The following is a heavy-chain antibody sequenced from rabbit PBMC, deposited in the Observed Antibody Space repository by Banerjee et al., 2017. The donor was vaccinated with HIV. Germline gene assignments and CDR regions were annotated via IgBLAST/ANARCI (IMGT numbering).Heavy chain of an antibody. CDR2: INTSTGNT. CDR3: ARSYAGYYSYGLNL. V-gene: IGHV1S45*01. CDR1: GFSFSNKYV. D-gene: IGHD6-1*01. J-gene: IGHJ4*01. Sequence: QEQLEESGGDLVKPEGSLTLTCTASGFSFSNKYVMCWVRQAPGKGLEWIACINTSTGNTVYANWAKGRFTISKTSSTTVTLQMTSLTAADTATYFCARSYAGYYSYGLNLWGPGTLVTVS.